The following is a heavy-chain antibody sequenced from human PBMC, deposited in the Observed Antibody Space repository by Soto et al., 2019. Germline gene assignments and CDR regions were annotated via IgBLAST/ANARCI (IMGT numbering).Heavy chain of an antibody. D-gene: IGHD6-13*01. V-gene: IGHV1-69*02. CDR3: ARSITAAAPQPDY. J-gene: IGHJ4*02. CDR1: GGTFSSYT. CDR2: IIPILGIA. Sequence: GASVKVSCKASGGTFSSYTISWVRQAPGQGLEWMGRIIPILGIANYAQKFQGRVTITADKSTSTAYMELSSLRSEDTAVYYCARSITAAAPQPDYWGQGTLVTVSS.